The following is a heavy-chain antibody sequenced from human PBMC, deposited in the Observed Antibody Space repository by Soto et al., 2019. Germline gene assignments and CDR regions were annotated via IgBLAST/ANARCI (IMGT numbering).Heavy chain of an antibody. CDR1: GDSVNSPSYY. CDR2: VYYSGRS. D-gene: IGHD2-2*01. V-gene: IGHV4-61*01. CDR3: AREGPVYQSFGMGV. J-gene: IGHJ6*02. Sequence: QVQLQEWGPGLVKPSETLSLTCTVSGDSVNSPSYYWTWIRQSPAQGLEWIGYVYYSGRSKFNPSLKSRVSISVDTSKNQFSLNVSSVTAAATAVYYCAREGPVYQSFGMGVWGQGTTVIVSS.